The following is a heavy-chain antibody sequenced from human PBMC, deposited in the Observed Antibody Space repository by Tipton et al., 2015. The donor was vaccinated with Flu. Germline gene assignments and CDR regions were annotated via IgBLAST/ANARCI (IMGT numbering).Heavy chain of an antibody. J-gene: IGHJ4*02. CDR2: ISAYNGNT. V-gene: IGHV1-18*01. CDR1: GYTFTSYG. D-gene: IGHD3-22*01. Sequence: QSEAEVKKPGASVKVSCKASGYTFTSYGISWVRQAPGQGLEWMGWISAYNGNTNYAQKLQGRATMTTDTSTSTAYMELRSLRSDDTAVYYCATTFPYYYDSSGYLNYWGQGTLVTVSS. CDR3: ATTFPYYYDSSGYLNY.